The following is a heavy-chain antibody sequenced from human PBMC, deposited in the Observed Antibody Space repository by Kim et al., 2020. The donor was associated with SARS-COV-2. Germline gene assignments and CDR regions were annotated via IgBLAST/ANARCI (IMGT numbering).Heavy chain of an antibody. CDR2: IIVGTGIT. CDR3: ANAVSKANYYGMDV. V-gene: IGHV3-23*01. Sequence: GGSLRLSCEASGFTFSNYAMNWVRQAPGRGLEWVSAIIVGTGITYSADSVKGRFTISRDNSKSTLFLQMSRLRAEDAAVYYWANAVSKANYYGMDVWCQGTTVPVPS. J-gene: IGHJ6*02. CDR1: GFTFSNYA.